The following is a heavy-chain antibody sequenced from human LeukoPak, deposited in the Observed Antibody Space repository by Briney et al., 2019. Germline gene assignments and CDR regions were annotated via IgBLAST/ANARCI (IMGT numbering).Heavy chain of an antibody. CDR3: ARGGPGGMDV. CDR1: GGSFSGYY. J-gene: IGHJ6*04. V-gene: IGHV4-34*01. CDR2: INHSGST. Sequence: SETLSLTCAVYGGSFSGYYWSWIRQPPGKGLEWIGEINHSGSTNYNPSLKSRVTISVDTSKNQFSLKLSSVTAADTAVYYCARGGPGGMDVWGKGPRSPSPQ.